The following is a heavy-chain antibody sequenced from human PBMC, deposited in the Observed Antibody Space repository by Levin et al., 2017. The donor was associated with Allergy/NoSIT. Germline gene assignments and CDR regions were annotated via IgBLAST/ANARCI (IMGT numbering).Heavy chain of an antibody. V-gene: IGHV1-8*01. CDR2: MNPNSGNT. CDR1: GYTFTSYD. J-gene: IGHJ3*02. D-gene: IGHD1-26*01. Sequence: GESLKISCKASGYTFTSYDINWVRQATGQGLEWMGWMNPNSGNTGYAQKFQGRVTITRNTSISTAYLELSSLRSEDTAVYYCASSGPYSGSYYGAFDIWGQGTMVTVSS. CDR3: ASSGPYSGSYYGAFDI.